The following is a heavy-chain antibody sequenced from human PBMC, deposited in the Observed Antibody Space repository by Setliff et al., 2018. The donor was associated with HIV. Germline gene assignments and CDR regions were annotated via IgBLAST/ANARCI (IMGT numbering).Heavy chain of an antibody. Sequence: SETLSLTCAVYGGSFSGHYWSWIRQPPGKGLEWIGKINYSGSTDYNSSPRSRVTISVDTSKNQISLKLTSVTAADTAVYYCAGGEVRSRYVSSRAPFYHYYYYMDVWGKGTTVTVSS. CDR1: GGSFSGHY. J-gene: IGHJ6*03. CDR2: INYSGST. V-gene: IGHV4-34*01. D-gene: IGHD6-13*01. CDR3: AGGEVRSRYVSSRAPFYHYYYYMDV.